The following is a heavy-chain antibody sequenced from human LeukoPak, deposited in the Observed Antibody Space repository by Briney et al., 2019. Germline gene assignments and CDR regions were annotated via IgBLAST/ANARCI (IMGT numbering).Heavy chain of an antibody. CDR2: ISSSSSYI. J-gene: IGHJ4*02. CDR3: ARDSMYYYDSSGYYYEQRGLIDY. Sequence: SSAASGFNVNSVDIDWVRQTTRKRLEWVSSISSSSSYIYYADSVKGRFTISRDNAKNSLYLQMNSLRAEDTAVYYCARDSMYYYDSSGYYYEQRGLIDYWVQGALFTVSS. V-gene: IGHV3-21*01. CDR1: GFNVNSVD. D-gene: IGHD3-22*01.